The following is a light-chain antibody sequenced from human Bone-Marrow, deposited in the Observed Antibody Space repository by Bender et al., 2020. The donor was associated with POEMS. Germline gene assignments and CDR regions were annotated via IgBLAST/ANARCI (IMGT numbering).Light chain of an antibody. CDR2: DVT. Sequence: QSALTQPASVSGSPGQSITISCTGSSSDIGGYNYVSWYQQHPGKAPKLLIFDVTDRPSGVSNRFSGSKSGNTASLTISGLRAEDEADYYCSSYAGSRTVVFGGGTSLTVL. J-gene: IGLJ3*02. V-gene: IGLV2-14*01. CDR3: SSYAGSRTVV. CDR1: SSDIGGYNY.